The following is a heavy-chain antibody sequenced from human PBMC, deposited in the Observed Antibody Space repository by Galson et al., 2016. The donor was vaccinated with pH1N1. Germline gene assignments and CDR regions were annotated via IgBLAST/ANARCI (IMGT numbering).Heavy chain of an antibody. D-gene: IGHD3-10*01. V-gene: IGHV1-69*13. CDR3: ASPAMVRGVVYYHFGMDI. J-gene: IGHJ6*02. Sequence: SVKVSCKASGGTFSNSAVSWVRQAPGQGLEWMGGIIPIFGTTKYAPKIQGRVTITADQLTSTSYMELSSLRSEDTAVYYCASPAMVRGVVYYHFGMDIWGQGTTVTVSS. CDR2: IIPIFGTT. CDR1: GGTFSNSA.